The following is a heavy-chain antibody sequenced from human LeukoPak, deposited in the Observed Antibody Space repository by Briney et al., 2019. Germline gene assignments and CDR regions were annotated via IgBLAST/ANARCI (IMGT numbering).Heavy chain of an antibody. CDR1: GGSISSYY. Sequence: PSETLSLICTVSGGSISSYYWSWIRQPPGKGLEWIGEINHSGSTNYNPSLKSRVTISVDTSKNQFSLKLSSVTAADTAVYYCARGRVYYDFWSGYRFDYWGQGTLVTVSS. D-gene: IGHD3-3*01. V-gene: IGHV4-34*01. CDR3: ARGRVYYDFWSGYRFDY. J-gene: IGHJ4*02. CDR2: INHSGST.